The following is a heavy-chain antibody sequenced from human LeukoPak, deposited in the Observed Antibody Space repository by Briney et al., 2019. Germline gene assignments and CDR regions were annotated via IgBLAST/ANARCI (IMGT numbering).Heavy chain of an antibody. CDR3: AKAMTYWYFDL. CDR2: ITWNSGSI. V-gene: IGHV3-9*01. J-gene: IGHJ2*01. CDR1: GFTFDDYA. Sequence: GGSLRLSCAASGFTFDDYAMHWVRQVPGKGLEWVSGITWNSGSIGYADSVKGRFTISRDNAKNSLYLQMNSLRAEDTALYYCAKAMTYWYFDLWGRGTLVTVSS.